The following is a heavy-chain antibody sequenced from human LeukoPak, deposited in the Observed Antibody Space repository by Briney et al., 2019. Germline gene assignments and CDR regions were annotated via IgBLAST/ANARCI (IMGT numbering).Heavy chain of an antibody. Sequence: SETLSLTCTVSGGSISSSSYYWGWIRRPPGKGLEWIGSIYYSGSTYYNPSLKSRVTISVDTSKNQFSLKLSSVTAADTAVYYCARELRRSGYYYWYFDLWGRGTLVTVSS. D-gene: IGHD3-22*01. J-gene: IGHJ2*01. V-gene: IGHV4-39*02. CDR1: GGSISSSSYY. CDR3: ARELRRSGYYYWYFDL. CDR2: IYYSGST.